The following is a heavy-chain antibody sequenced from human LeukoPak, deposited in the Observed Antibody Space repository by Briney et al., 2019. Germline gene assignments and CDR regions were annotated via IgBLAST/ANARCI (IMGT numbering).Heavy chain of an antibody. D-gene: IGHD3-10*02. Sequence: PGGSLRLSCAASEFTFSGYWMHWVRQAPGKGLVWVARINNDGSSTNYADSVKGRFTISRDNAKNSLYLQMNSLRAEDTAVYYCAELGITMIGGVWGKGTTVTISS. CDR2: INNDGSST. CDR1: EFTFSGYW. J-gene: IGHJ6*04. V-gene: IGHV3-74*01. CDR3: AELGITMIGGV.